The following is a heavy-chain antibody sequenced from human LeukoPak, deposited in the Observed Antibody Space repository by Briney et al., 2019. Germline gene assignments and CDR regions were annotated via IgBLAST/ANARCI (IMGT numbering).Heavy chain of an antibody. D-gene: IGHD4-17*01. J-gene: IGHJ4*02. CDR3: ARNDYGATLGAFDY. CDR1: GFTFSNYG. V-gene: IGHV3-30*02. Sequence: GGSLRLSCAASGFTFSNYGIHWVRQAPGKGLGWVAFVRYDGSSEYYADSVKGRFTISRDNSKNTLYLHMKSLRAEDTAVYYCARNDYGATLGAFDYWGQGTLVTVSS. CDR2: VRYDGSSE.